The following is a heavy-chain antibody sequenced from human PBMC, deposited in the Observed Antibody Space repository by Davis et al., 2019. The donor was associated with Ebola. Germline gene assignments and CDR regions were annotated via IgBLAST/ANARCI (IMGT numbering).Heavy chain of an antibody. CDR3: ARVRRGGDYFDY. Sequence: MPGGSLRLSCTVSGGSVNSGSYYWGWIRQPPGKGLEWIGSIYYSGSTYYNPSLKSRVTISVDTSKNQFSLKLSSVTAADTAVYYCARVRRGGDYFDYWGQGTLVTVSS. CDR2: IYYSGST. V-gene: IGHV4-39*01. J-gene: IGHJ4*02. D-gene: IGHD2-21*01. CDR1: GGSVNSGSYY.